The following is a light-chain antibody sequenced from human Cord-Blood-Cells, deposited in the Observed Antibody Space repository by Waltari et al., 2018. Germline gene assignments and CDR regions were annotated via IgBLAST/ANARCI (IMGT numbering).Light chain of an antibody. Sequence: QSALTHPASVSGSPGQSITISCTGTSSDVGGFNYVCWNQQHPGKTPRLMIYDDSNRPSGVSIRFSGSKSGNMASLPISGLQAEDEADYYCSSYPSSSTWVFGGGTKLTVL. CDR1: SSDVGGFNY. CDR2: DDS. CDR3: SSYPSSSTWV. V-gene: IGLV2-14*01. J-gene: IGLJ3*02.